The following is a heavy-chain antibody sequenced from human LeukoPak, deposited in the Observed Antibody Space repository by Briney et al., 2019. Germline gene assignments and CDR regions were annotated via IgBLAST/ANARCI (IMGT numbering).Heavy chain of an antibody. CDR2: INHSGST. CDR3: ARVKGFYCSSTSCNDY. CDR1: GGSFSGYY. J-gene: IGHJ4*02. V-gene: IGHV4-34*01. D-gene: IGHD2-2*01. Sequence: PSETLSLTCAVYGGSFSGYYWSWIRQPPGKGLEWMGEINHSGSTNYNPSLKSRVTISVDTSKNQFSLKLSSVTAADTAVYYCARVKGFYCSSTSCNDYWGQGTLVTVSS.